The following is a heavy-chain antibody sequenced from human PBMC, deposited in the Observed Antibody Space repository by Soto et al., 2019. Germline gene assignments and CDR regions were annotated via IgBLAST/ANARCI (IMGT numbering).Heavy chain of an antibody. D-gene: IGHD3-10*01. CDR2: IYYSGST. CDR3: ARGAQDPYGSGSKFWDY. V-gene: IGHV4-59*01. Sequence: SETLSLTCTVSGGSISSYYWSWIRQPPGKGLEWIGYIYYSGSTNYNPSLKSRVTISVDTSKNQFSLKLSSVTAADTAVYYWARGAQDPYGSGSKFWDYWGQGTLVTVSS. CDR1: GGSISSYY. J-gene: IGHJ4*02.